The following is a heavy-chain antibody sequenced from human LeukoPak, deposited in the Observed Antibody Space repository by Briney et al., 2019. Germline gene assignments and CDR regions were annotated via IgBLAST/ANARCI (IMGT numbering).Heavy chain of an antibody. CDR1: GFNFRSFI. V-gene: IGHV3-48*03. Sequence: PGGSLRLSCAASGFNFRSFIMNWVRQAPGKGLEWVSYISSSGSTIYYADSVKGRFTISRDNAKNSLYLQMNSLRAEDTAVYYCARGGFGELGFDYWDQGTLVTVSS. D-gene: IGHD3-10*01. J-gene: IGHJ4*02. CDR2: ISSSGSTI. CDR3: ARGGFGELGFDY.